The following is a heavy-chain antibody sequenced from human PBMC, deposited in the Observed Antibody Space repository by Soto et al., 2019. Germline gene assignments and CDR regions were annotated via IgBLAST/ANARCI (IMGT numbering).Heavy chain of an antibody. CDR1: GFTVSGLG. CDR3: VKDMGQAAVGIRYPYGLDV. D-gene: IGHD6-13*01. J-gene: IGHJ6*02. CDR2: LSSNGIGT. Sequence: GGSLRLSCSGSGFTVSGLGMHWVRQAPGKGLEHVSTLSSNGIGTYYADSVKGRFTFSRDTSKNTLYLQMSSLRTEDTAVYYCVKDMGQAAVGIRYPYGLDVWGLGTTVTVSS. V-gene: IGHV3-64D*06.